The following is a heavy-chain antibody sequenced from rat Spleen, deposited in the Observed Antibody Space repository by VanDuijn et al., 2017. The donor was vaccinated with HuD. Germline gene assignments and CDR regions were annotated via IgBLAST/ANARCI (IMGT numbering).Heavy chain of an antibody. CDR2: ITNTGGST. V-gene: IGHV5-29*01. Sequence: EVQLVESGGGLVQPGRSLKLSCAASGFTFSNYGMAWVCQAPTKGLEWVASITNTGGSTYYPDSVKGRFTISRDNAKSTLYLQMNSLRSEDTATYYCTKESPRLGPYVMDAWGQGASVTVSS. CDR3: TKESPRLGPYVMDA. CDR1: GFTFSNYG. D-gene: IGHD5-1*01. J-gene: IGHJ4*01.